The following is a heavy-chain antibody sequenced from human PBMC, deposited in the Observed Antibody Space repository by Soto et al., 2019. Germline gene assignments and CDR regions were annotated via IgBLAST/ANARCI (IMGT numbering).Heavy chain of an antibody. Sequence: PGESLKISCKASGYSFTSYWIGWVRQMPGKGLEWMGIIYPGDSDTKYSPSLQGQVTISADKSISTAYLQWSSLKASDTAMYYCARHQAWTAVADAYYFDYWGQGTLVTVSS. J-gene: IGHJ4*02. CDR1: GYSFTSYW. D-gene: IGHD6-19*01. CDR2: IYPGDSDT. CDR3: ARHQAWTAVADAYYFDY. V-gene: IGHV5-51*01.